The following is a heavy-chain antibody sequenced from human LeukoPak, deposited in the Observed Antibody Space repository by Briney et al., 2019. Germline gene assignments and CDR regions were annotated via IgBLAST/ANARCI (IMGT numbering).Heavy chain of an antibody. J-gene: IGHJ6*04. Sequence: GGSLRLSCAASGSTFSNAWMSWVRQAPGKGLEWVGRIKSKTDGGTTDYAAPVKGRFTISRDDSKNTLYLQMNSLKTEDTAVYYCTTAPGVVVVAATHYYYGMDVWGKGTTVTVSS. CDR1: GSTFSNAW. CDR3: TTAPGVVVVAATHYYYGMDV. D-gene: IGHD2-15*01. V-gene: IGHV3-15*01. CDR2: IKSKTDGGTT.